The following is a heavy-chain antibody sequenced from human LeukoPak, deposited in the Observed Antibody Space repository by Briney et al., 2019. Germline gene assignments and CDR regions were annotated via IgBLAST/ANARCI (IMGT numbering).Heavy chain of an antibody. J-gene: IGHJ4*02. CDR2: IRSKANSYAT. CDR3: AKDAAANVDYPYYFDY. D-gene: IGHD4-11*01. CDR1: GFTFSGSA. V-gene: IGHV3-73*01. Sequence: GGSLRLSCAASGFTFSGSAVHWVRQASGKGLEWVGRIRSKANSYATAYAASVKGRFTISRDNSRTTLYLLMNSLRAEDTAVYYCAKDAAANVDYPYYFDYWGQRALVTVSS.